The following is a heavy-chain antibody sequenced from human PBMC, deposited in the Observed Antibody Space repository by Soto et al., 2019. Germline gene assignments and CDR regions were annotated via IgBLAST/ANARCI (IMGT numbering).Heavy chain of an antibody. CDR2: IWYDGSNK. D-gene: IGHD3-22*01. CDR1: GFNFSSYG. J-gene: IGHJ4*02. Sequence: GGSQRLSCAASGFNFSSYGMHWVRQTPGKGLEWVAVIWYDGSNKYYADSVKGRFTISRDNSKNTLYLQMNSLRAEDTAVYYCARASANYDSSGYYEGWGQGTLVTSPQ. CDR3: ARASANYDSSGYYEG. V-gene: IGHV3-33*01.